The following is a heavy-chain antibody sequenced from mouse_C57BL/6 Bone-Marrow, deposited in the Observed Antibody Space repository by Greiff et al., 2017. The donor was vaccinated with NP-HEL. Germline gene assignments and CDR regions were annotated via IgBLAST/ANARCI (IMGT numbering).Heavy chain of an antibody. CDR3: ARSVYGSFYYFDY. J-gene: IGHJ2*01. Sequence: QVQLKQSGAELAKPGASVKLSCKASGYTFTSYWMHWVKQRPGQGLEWIGYINPSSGYTKYNQKFKDKATLTADKSSSTAYMQLSSLTYEDSAVYYCARSVYGSFYYFDYWGQGTTLTVSS. CDR1: GYTFTSYW. V-gene: IGHV1-7*01. CDR2: INPSSGYT. D-gene: IGHD1-1*01.